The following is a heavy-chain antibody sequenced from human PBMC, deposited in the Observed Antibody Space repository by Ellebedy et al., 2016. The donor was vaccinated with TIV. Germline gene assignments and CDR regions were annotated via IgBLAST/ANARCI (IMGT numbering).Heavy chain of an antibody. J-gene: IGHJ6*02. CDR3: SRLSIAAAGTEVYGMDV. CDR2: IIPINGPA. Sequence: ASVKVSCKASGDTFSNYGISWVRQAPGQGLEWMGGIIPINGPASYAQKFQGRVTIIADESTSTAYMELSSLRSDDTAVYYCSRLSIAAAGTEVYGMDVWGQGTTVTVSS. D-gene: IGHD6-13*01. V-gene: IGHV1-69*13. CDR1: GDTFSNYG.